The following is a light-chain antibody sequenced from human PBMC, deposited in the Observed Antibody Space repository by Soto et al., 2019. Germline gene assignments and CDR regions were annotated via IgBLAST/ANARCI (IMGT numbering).Light chain of an antibody. V-gene: IGLV1-40*01. CDR1: SSNIGAGYD. Sequence: QSVLTQPPSVSGAPGQRVTISCTGSSSNIGAGYDVHWYQQLPGTAPKLLIYGNSNRPSGVPDPFAGSKSGTSASLAIAGHQAEYEADYYCQSYDSSLSAPVVFGGGTKLTVL. J-gene: IGLJ2*01. CDR2: GNS. CDR3: QSYDSSLSAPVV.